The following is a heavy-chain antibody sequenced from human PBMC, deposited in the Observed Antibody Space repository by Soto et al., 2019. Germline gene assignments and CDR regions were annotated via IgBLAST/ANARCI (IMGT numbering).Heavy chain of an antibody. CDR2: INVYNGNT. J-gene: IGHJ5*02. V-gene: IGHV1-18*01. Sequence: QVQPVQSGGEVKKPGASVKVSCKASGYTFTNYGISWVRQAPGQGLEWMGWINVYNGNTKYAQKVQGRVTMTTETSAGTDHVALGSVRSDDTAVYYSARGVGSGSYYNQYSWFDTGGKGTRFT. CDR1: GYTFTNYG. CDR3: ARGVGSGSYYNQYSWFDT. D-gene: IGHD3-10*01.